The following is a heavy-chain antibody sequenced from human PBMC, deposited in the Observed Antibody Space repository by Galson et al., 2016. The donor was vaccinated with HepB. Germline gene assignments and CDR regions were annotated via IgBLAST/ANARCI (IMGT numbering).Heavy chain of an antibody. CDR3: ARVHSDSSGYPNYSDY. V-gene: IGHV1-69*13. J-gene: IGHJ4*02. CDR2: IIPTFHTP. CDR1: GGTFGTSS. Sequence: SVKVSCKASGGTFGTSSISWLRQAPGQGLEWMGGIIPTFHTPNYAQRFQGRMTITADESTTTVYVDLSSLTSEDTAVYFCARVHSDSSGYPNYSDYWGQGTLVTVSS. D-gene: IGHD3-22*01.